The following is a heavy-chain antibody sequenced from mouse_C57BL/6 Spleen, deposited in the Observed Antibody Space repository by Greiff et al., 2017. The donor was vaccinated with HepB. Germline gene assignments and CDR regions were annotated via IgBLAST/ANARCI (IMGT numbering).Heavy chain of an antibody. Sequence: VQLQQSGPGLVQPSQSLSITCTVSGFSLTSYGVHWVRQSPGKGLEWLGVIWRGGSTDYNAAFMSRLSITKDNAKSQVFFKMNSLQADDTAIYYCAKDGNTHYYAMDYWGQGTSVTVSS. D-gene: IGHD5-2*01. CDR2: IWRGGST. CDR3: AKDGNTHYYAMDY. J-gene: IGHJ4*01. CDR1: GFSLTSYG. V-gene: IGHV2-5*01.